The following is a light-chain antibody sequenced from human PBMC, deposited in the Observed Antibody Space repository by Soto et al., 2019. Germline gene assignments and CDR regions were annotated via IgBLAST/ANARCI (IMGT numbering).Light chain of an antibody. Sequence: DIVMTQSPDSLAVSLGERATIKCKSSQSVLYNSNNKNYLAWYQQKPGQPPKLLIYWASTRQSGVPDRFSGSGSGTDFTLTISSLQTEDVAVYYCQQYYNSPVTFGHGTKVE. CDR2: WAS. CDR1: QSVLYNSNNKNY. J-gene: IGKJ1*01. V-gene: IGKV4-1*01. CDR3: QQYYNSPVT.